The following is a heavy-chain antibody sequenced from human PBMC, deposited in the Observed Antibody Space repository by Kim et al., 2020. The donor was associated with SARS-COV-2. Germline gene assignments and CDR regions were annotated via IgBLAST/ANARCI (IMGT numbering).Heavy chain of an antibody. V-gene: IGHV3-21*06. CDR3: ARLAYSGVFTGYYYRMDV. J-gene: IGHJ6*01. CDR2: ISSIGTYV. D-gene: IGHD1-26*01. CDR1: GFTFSTYS. Sequence: GGSLRLSCAASGFTFSTYSMSWVRQAPGKGLEWVSSISSIGTYVYYADSVKGRFTMSRDNAKSSVYLQMNSLRAEDTAVYFCARLAYSGVFTGYYYRMDV.